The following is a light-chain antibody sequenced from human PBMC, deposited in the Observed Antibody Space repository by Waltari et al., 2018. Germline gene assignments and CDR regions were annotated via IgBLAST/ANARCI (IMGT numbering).Light chain of an antibody. CDR2: EVS. Sequence: QSALTQPPSASGSPGQSVTISCTGTSSHIGAYNYVPWYQQYAGKAPKLMIYEVSKRPSGVPDRFSGSKSGNTASLTVSGLQAEDEADYYCSSYGGTNNFYVFGTGTKVTVL. CDR3: SSYGGTNNFYV. V-gene: IGLV2-8*01. CDR1: SSHIGAYNY. J-gene: IGLJ1*01.